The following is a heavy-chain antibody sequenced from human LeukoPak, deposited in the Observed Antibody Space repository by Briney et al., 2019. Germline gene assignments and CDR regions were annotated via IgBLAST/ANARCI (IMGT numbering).Heavy chain of an antibody. CDR2: ISSRGNLI. J-gene: IGHJ4*02. CDR1: GYTFRDYY. CDR3: ARDGSGWFFDY. V-gene: IGHV3-11*04. Sequence: GGSLRLSCAASGYTFRDYYMSWIRQAPGKGLEWVPYISSRGNLIYYADSVKGRFTISRDNAKNSLYLQMNSLRAEDTAVYYCARDGSGWFFDYWGQGTQVTVSS. D-gene: IGHD6-19*01.